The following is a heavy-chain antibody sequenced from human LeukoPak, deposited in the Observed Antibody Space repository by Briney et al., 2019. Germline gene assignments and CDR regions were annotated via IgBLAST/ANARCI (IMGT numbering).Heavy chain of an antibody. CDR2: ISSSSSTI. D-gene: IGHD3-10*01. CDR1: GFTVSSKY. J-gene: IGHJ4*02. V-gene: IGHV3-48*04. CDR3: AKGPLRYFDY. Sequence: GGSLRLSCAASGFTVSSKYMSWVRQAPGKGLEWVSYISSSSSTIYYADSVKGRFTISRDNAKNSLYLQINSLRAEDTAVYYCAKGPLRYFDYWGQGTLVTVSS.